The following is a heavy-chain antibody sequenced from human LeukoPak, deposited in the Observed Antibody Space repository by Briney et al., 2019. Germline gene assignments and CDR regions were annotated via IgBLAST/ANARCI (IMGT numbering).Heavy chain of an antibody. Sequence: RGSLRLSCAASELTFSSYWMSWVRQAPGKGLQSVAYISQDVSHKYYVDSVKGRFTISRDNAKNSLHLEMNSLRAEDTALYYCARVGYNGWNFENWGQGTLVTVSS. V-gene: IGHV3-7*01. J-gene: IGHJ4*02. CDR3: ARVGYNGWNFEN. CDR1: ELTFSSYW. CDR2: ISQDVSHK. D-gene: IGHD5-12*01.